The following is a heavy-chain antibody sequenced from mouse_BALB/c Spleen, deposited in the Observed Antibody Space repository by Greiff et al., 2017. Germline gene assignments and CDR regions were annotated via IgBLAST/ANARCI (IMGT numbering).Heavy chain of an antibody. J-gene: IGHJ2*01. V-gene: IGHV1S81*02. CDR1: GYTFTSYW. Sequence: QVQLQQPGAELVKPGASVKLSCKASGYTFTSYWMHWVKQRPGQGLEWIGEINPSNGRTNYNEKFKSKATLTVDKSSSTAYMQLSSLTSEDSAVYYCARHDYRYDADDYWGQGTTLTVSS. D-gene: IGHD2-14*01. CDR3: ARHDYRYDADDY. CDR2: INPSNGRT.